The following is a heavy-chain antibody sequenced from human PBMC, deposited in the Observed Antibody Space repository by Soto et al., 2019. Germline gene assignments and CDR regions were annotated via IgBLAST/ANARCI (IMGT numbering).Heavy chain of an antibody. CDR3: ARDKDRAHLGGNYYYVMDV. CDR1: GGTFSTSA. V-gene: IGHV1-69*12. Sequence: QVQVVQSGAEVKKPGSSVKVSCKTSGGTFSTSAISWVRQAPGQGLEWMGGIMPIFRTADYAQKFQGRVTITADESASTVYLELRSLTSEDTAVYYCARDKDRAHLGGNYYYVMDVWGQGTTVTVTS. CDR2: IMPIFRTA. J-gene: IGHJ6*02.